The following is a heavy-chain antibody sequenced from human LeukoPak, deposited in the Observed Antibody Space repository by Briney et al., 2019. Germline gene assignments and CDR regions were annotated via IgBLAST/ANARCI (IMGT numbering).Heavy chain of an antibody. D-gene: IGHD1-26*01. J-gene: IGHJ4*02. CDR2: INHSGST. CDR3: ARGRGGSYHRDNYFDY. V-gene: IGHV4-34*01. CDR1: GVSFSGYY. Sequence: KPSETLSLTCAVSGVSFSGYYWSWIRPPPGKGLEWIGEINHSGSTNYNPSVKRRDTISGDKSKNQSSLKLSSVTAADTAVYYCARGRGGSYHRDNYFDYWGQGTLVTVSS.